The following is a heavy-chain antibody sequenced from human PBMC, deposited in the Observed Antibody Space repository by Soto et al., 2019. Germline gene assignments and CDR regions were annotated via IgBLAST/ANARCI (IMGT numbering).Heavy chain of an antibody. CDR1: GFTFTRYS. Sequence: GGSLRLSCAASGFTFTRYSMNWVRQAPGKGLEWVSSISSTTNYIYYGDSMKGRFTISRDNAKNSLYLEMNSPRAEDTAVYYCARESEDLTSNFDYWGQGTLVTVSS. J-gene: IGHJ4*02. V-gene: IGHV3-21*06. CDR3: ARESEDLTSNFDY. CDR2: ISSTTNYI.